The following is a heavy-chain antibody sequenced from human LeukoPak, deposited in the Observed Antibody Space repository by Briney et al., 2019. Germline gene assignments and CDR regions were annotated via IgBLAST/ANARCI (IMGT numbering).Heavy chain of an antibody. V-gene: IGHV5-51*01. Sequence: GESLKISWKGSGYSFTHYYIAWVRQMPGKGLEWMGIIYPGDSETRYSPSFQGQVTISADKSISTAYLQWSSLKASDTAIYYCARLAGTTDGNWFDPWGQGTLVTVSS. D-gene: IGHD1-7*01. CDR2: IYPGDSET. J-gene: IGHJ5*02. CDR1: GYSFTHYY. CDR3: ARLAGTTDGNWFDP.